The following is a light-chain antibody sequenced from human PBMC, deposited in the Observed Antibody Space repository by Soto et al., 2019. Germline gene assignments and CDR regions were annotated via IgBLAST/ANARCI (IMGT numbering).Light chain of an antibody. CDR2: EVS. Sequence: QSVLTQPASVSGSPGQSITISCTGTSSDVGGYNYVSWYQQHPGKAPKLMIYEVSNRPSGVSNRFSGSKSGNTASLTISGLQAEDEADYYCSSYTSSSTFGVFGTGTKVTVL. V-gene: IGLV2-14*01. CDR1: SSDVGGYNY. J-gene: IGLJ1*01. CDR3: SSYTSSSTFGV.